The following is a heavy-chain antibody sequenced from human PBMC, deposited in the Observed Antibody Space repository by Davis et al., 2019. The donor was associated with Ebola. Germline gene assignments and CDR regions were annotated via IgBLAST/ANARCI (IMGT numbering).Heavy chain of an antibody. V-gene: IGHV3-21*01. J-gene: IGHJ4*02. CDR2: ISRSGDHI. Sequence: GESLKISCVTSGFTLSRYNMNWVHRAPGKGLEWVSSISRSGDHIYYADSVMGRFTISRDNAENSVFLQMNSLRGDDTAVYYCARDGVRGLVTTGLYFDYWGQGSLVTVSS. CDR3: ARDGVRGLVTTGLYFDY. CDR1: GFTLSRYN. D-gene: IGHD4-17*01.